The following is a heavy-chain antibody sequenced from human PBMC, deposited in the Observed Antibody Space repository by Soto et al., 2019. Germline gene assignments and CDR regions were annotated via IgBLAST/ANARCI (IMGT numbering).Heavy chain of an antibody. J-gene: IGHJ5*02. Sequence: ASVKVSCKASGYTFTSYVISWVRQAPGQGLEWMGWISAYNGNTNYAQKLQGRVTMTTDTSTSTAYMELRSLRSDDTAVYYCARDTGNAYSSSWYPTYWFDPWGQGTLVTVSS. V-gene: IGHV1-18*01. CDR3: ARDTGNAYSSSWYPTYWFDP. CDR2: ISAYNGNT. D-gene: IGHD6-13*01. CDR1: GYTFTSYV.